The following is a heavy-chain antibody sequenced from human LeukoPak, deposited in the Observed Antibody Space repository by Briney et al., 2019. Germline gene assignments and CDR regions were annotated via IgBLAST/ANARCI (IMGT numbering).Heavy chain of an antibody. V-gene: IGHV3-74*01. CDR1: GFTLSSYW. CDR3: ILAAAGTEFDS. J-gene: IGHJ4*02. Sequence: GGSLRLSCAASGFTLSSYWLHWVRQAPGKGLVWVSRIDTDGSSTSYADSVKGRFTISRDNAKNTLYLQMSSLRAEDTAVYYCILAAAGTEFDSWGQGTLVTVSS. D-gene: IGHD6-13*01. CDR2: IDTDGSST.